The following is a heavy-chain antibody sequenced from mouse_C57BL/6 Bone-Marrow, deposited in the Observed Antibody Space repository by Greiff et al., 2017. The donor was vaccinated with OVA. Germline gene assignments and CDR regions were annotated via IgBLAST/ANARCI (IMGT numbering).Heavy chain of an antibody. Sequence: QVQLQQSGAELVKPGASVKLSCKASGYTFTSYWMHWVKQRPGRGLEWIGTIDPNSGGTKYNEKFKSKATLTVDKPSSTAYMQLSSLTSEDSAVDYCARGYDGEVWFAYWGQGTLVTVSA. CDR1: GYTFTSYW. CDR3: ARGYDGEVWFAY. J-gene: IGHJ3*01. V-gene: IGHV1-62-3*01. CDR2: IDPNSGGT. D-gene: IGHD1-2*01.